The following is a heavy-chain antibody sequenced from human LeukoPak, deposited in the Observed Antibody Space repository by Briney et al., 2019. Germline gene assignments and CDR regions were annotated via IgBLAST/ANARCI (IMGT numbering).Heavy chain of an antibody. CDR3: ARASPLRDFWSGYRTDAEYFQH. J-gene: IGHJ1*01. CDR2: INPNSGGT. Sequence: ASVKVSCKASGYTFTGYYMHWVRQAPGQGLEWMGWINPNSGGTNYAQKFQGRVTMTRDTSISTAYMELSRLRSDDTAVYYCARASPLRDFWSGYRTDAEYFQHWGQGTLVTVSS. CDR1: GYTFTGYY. V-gene: IGHV1-2*02. D-gene: IGHD3-3*01.